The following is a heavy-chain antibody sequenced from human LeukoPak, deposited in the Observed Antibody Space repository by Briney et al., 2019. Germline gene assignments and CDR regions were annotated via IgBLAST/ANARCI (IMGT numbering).Heavy chain of an antibody. CDR3: AREHVCSSTSCSYYYYYGMDV. CDR2: IWYDGSNK. Sequence: GRSLRLSCAASGFTFSSYGMHWVRQAPGKGLEWVAVIWYDGSNKYYADSVKGRFTISRDNSKNTLYLQMNSLRAEDTAVYYCAREHVCSSTSCSYYYYYGMDVWAKGPRSPSPQ. V-gene: IGHV3-33*01. D-gene: IGHD2-2*01. CDR1: GFTFSSYG. J-gene: IGHJ6*04.